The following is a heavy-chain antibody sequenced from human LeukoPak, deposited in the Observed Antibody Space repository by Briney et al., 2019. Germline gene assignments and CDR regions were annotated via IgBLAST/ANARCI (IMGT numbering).Heavy chain of an antibody. D-gene: IGHD2-2*01. CDR3: ARDQRSSGAFDI. CDR1: GFTFSSYE. CDR2: ISSSGSII. Sequence: GGSLRLSCAASGFTFSSYEMKWVRQAPGKGLEWVSYISSSGSIIYYADSVKGRFTISRDNAKVSLYLQMNSLRAEDTAIYHCARDQRSSGAFDIWGQGTMVAVSS. V-gene: IGHV3-48*03. J-gene: IGHJ3*02.